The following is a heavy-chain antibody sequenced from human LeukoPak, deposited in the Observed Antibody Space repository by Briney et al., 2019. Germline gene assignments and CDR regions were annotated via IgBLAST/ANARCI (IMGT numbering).Heavy chain of an antibody. J-gene: IGHJ4*02. CDR1: GFTFSSYA. CDR2: ISYDGSNK. Sequence: GGSLRLSCAASGFTFSSYAMSWVRQAPGKGLEWVAVISYDGSNKYYADSVKGRFTISRDNSKNSLYLQMNSLRAEDTAVYYCARDYSGWGQGTLVTVSS. V-gene: IGHV3-30*04. CDR3: ARDYSG. D-gene: IGHD1-26*01.